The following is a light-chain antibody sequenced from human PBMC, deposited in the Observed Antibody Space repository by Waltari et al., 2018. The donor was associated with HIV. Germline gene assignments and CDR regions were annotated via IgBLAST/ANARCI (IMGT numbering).Light chain of an antibody. Sequence: QSVLTQPPSVSAAPGQRVTISCTGSSSKIGAGFDVHWYQQLPGTAPKLLIYGSGNRPSGVPDRFSGSRSGSSASLAITGLQADDEADYYCQSFDSSLSGYVFGIGTKVTVL. J-gene: IGLJ1*01. CDR1: SSKIGAGFD. CDR3: QSFDSSLSGYV. V-gene: IGLV1-40*01. CDR2: GSG.